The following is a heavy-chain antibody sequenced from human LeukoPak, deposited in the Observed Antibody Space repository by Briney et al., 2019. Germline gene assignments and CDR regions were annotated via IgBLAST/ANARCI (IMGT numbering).Heavy chain of an antibody. V-gene: IGHV3-53*01. D-gene: IGHD2-15*01. CDR3: AKRSCSGGSCNFDY. CDR1: GFSVSSNY. Sequence: PGGSLRLSCAASGFSVSSNYMSWVRQAPEKGLEWVSVIYSGGSTYYADSVKGRLTISRDNSKNTLYLQMNSLRAEDTAVYYCAKRSCSGGSCNFDYWGQGTLVTVSS. CDR2: IYSGGST. J-gene: IGHJ4*02.